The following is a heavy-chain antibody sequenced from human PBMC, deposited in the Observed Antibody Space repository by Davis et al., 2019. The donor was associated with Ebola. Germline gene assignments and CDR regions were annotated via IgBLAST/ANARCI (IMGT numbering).Heavy chain of an antibody. Sequence: PSETLSLTCAVYGGSFSGYYWSWIRQAPGKGLEWIGEIHYDGSTNYNPSLKSRVTILIDTSKNQFSLKLSSVTAADTAVYSCASHNYGGDSEFDNWGQGTLVNVSS. D-gene: IGHD2-21*02. CDR3: ASHNYGGDSEFDN. J-gene: IGHJ4*02. CDR1: GGSFSGYY. V-gene: IGHV4-34*01. CDR2: IHYDGST.